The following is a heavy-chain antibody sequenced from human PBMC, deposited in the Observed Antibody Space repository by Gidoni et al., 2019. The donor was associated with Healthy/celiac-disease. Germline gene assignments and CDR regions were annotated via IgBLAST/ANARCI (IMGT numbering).Heavy chain of an antibody. D-gene: IGHD3-22*01. CDR3: AKDKGSGYYWDYYYYYGMDV. Sequence: QVQLVESGGGVVQPGRSLRLSCAASGFTFSSYGMHWVRQAPGKGLEWVAVISYDGSNKYYADSVKGRFTISRDNSKNTLYLQMNSLRAEDTAVYYCAKDKGSGYYWDYYYYYGMDVWGQGTTVTVSS. CDR1: GFTFSSYG. CDR2: ISYDGSNK. J-gene: IGHJ6*02. V-gene: IGHV3-30*18.